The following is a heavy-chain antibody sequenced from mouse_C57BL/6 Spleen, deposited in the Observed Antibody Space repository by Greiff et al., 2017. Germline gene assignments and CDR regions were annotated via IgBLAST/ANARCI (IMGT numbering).Heavy chain of an antibody. Sequence: QVQLQQPGAELVRPGSSVKLSCKASGYTFTSYWMDWVKQRPGQGLEWIGNIYPSDSETHYNQKFKDKATLTVDKSSSTAYMQLSSLTSEDSAVYYCARRIHYYGSSYDYAMDYWGQGTSVTVSS. CDR2: IYPSDSET. CDR1: GYTFTSYW. D-gene: IGHD1-1*01. CDR3: ARRIHYYGSSYDYAMDY. V-gene: IGHV1-61*01. J-gene: IGHJ4*01.